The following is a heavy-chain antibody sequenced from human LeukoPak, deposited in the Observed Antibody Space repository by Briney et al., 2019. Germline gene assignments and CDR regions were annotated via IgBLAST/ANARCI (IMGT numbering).Heavy chain of an antibody. J-gene: IGHJ5*02. V-gene: IGHV3-15*01. CDR1: GFTFSHAW. D-gene: IGHD5-12*01. Sequence: GGSLRLSCAASGFTFSHAWMSWVRQAPGKGLEWVGRIKSKSDGGTTDYAAPVKGRFTISRDDSKNTLYLQMNSLKTEDTGVYYCSSGRYSGYDFDNWGQGTLVTVSS. CDR3: SSGRYSGYDFDN. CDR2: IKSKSDGGTT.